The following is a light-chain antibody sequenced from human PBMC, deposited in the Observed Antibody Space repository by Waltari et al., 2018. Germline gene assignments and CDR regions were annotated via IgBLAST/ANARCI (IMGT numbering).Light chain of an antibody. CDR1: ALPKQY. CDR3: QSADSSGTYKV. J-gene: IGLJ3*02. CDR2: KDS. V-gene: IGLV3-25*03. Sequence: SYELTQPPSVSVSPGQTARDTSSGDALPKQYAYWYQQKPGQAPVLVIYKDSERPSGIPERFSGSSSGTTVTLTISGVQAEDEADYYCQSADSSGTYKVFGGGTKLTVL.